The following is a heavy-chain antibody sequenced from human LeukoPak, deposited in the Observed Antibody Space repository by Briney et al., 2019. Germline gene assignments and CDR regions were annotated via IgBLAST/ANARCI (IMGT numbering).Heavy chain of an antibody. CDR2: IIPIFGTA. J-gene: IGHJ4*02. D-gene: IGHD3-3*01. Sequence: GASVKVSCKASGGTFSSYAISWVRQAPGQGLEWMGRIIPIFGTANYAQKFQGRVTITTDESTSTAYMELSSLRSEDRAVYYCASGVFGGDYFDYWGQGTLVTVSS. CDR3: ASGVFGGDYFDY. CDR1: GGTFSSYA. V-gene: IGHV1-69*05.